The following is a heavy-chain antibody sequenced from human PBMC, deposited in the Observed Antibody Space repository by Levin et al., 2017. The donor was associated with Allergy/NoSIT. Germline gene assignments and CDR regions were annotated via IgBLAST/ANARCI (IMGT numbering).Heavy chain of an antibody. CDR3: RRYGSGIHDAFDI. D-gene: IGHD3-10*01. V-gene: IGHV4-39*01. CDR2: IYYSGST. J-gene: IGHJ3*02. Sequence: SQTLSLTCTVSGGSISSSSYYWGWIRQPPGKGLEWIGSIYYSGSTYYNPSLKSRVTISVDTSKNQFSLKLSSVTAADTAVYYCRRYGSGIHDAFDIWGQGTMVTVSS. CDR1: GGSISSSSYY.